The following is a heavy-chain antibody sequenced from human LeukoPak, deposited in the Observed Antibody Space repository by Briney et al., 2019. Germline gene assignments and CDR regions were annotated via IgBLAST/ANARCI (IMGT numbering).Heavy chain of an antibody. D-gene: IGHD6-13*01. CDR3: ATALIAAAGDWFDP. Sequence: ASVKVSCKASGYTFTSYGISWVRHRPGQGLELMGFISAYNGNTNYAQKLQGRVTMTEDTSTDTAYMELSSLRSEDTAVYDCATALIAAAGDWFDPWGQGTLVTVSS. CDR2: ISAYNGNT. J-gene: IGHJ5*02. V-gene: IGHV1-18*01. CDR1: GYTFTSYG.